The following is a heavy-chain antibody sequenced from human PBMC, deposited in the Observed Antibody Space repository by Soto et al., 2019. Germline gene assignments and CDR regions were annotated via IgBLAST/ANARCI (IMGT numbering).Heavy chain of an antibody. V-gene: IGHV3-23*01. D-gene: IGHD2-15*01. CDR3: AATPGYCSGGSCQYYYYMDV. CDR2: ISGSGGST. CDR1: GFTFSSYA. J-gene: IGHJ6*03. Sequence: SLRLSCAASGFTFSSYAMSWVRQAPGKGLEWVSAISGSGGSTYYADSVKGRFTISRDNSKNTLYLQMNSLRAEDTAVYYCAATPGYCSGGSCQYYYYMDVWGKGTTVTVSS.